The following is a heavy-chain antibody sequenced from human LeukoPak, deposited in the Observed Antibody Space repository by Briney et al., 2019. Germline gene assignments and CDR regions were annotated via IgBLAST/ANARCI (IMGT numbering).Heavy chain of an antibody. CDR1: GGSISSSSYY. CDR3: ARDRVVRLAAAVYYFDY. V-gene: IGHV4-39*07. Sequence: SETLSLTCTVSGGSISSSSYYWGWIRQPPGKGLEWIGSIYYSGSTYYNPSLKSRVTISVDTSKNQFSLKLSSVTAADTAVYYCARDRVVRLAAAVYYFDYWGQGTLVTVSS. CDR2: IYYSGST. J-gene: IGHJ4*02. D-gene: IGHD6-13*01.